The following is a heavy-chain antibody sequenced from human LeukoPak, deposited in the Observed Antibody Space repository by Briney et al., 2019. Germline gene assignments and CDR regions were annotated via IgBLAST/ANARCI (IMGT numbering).Heavy chain of an antibody. J-gene: IGHJ5*02. CDR1: GFTFSDYT. V-gene: IGHV3-21*01. CDR3: AREDTGYSSSCTSFDP. D-gene: IGHD6-13*01. CDR2: ISSSSSYI. Sequence: RTGGSLRLSCAASGFTFSDYTMNWVRQAPGKGLEWVSSISSSSSYIYYADSVKGRFTISRDNAKNSLYLQMNSLRAEDTAVYYCAREDTGYSSSCTSFDPWGQGTLVTVSS.